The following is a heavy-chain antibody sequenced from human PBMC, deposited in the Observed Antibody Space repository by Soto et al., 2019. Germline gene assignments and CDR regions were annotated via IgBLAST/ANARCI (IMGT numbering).Heavy chain of an antibody. CDR1: GFTFSSYS. V-gene: IGHV3-21*01. Sequence: EVQLVESGGGLVKPGGSLRLSCAASGFTFSSYSMNWVRQAPGKGLEWVSSISSSSSYIYYADSVKGRFTISRDNAKNSLYLQMNSLRAEDTAVYYCARGSPTYSGTDWFDPWGQGTLVTVSS. D-gene: IGHD5-18*01. CDR3: ARGSPTYSGTDWFDP. J-gene: IGHJ5*02. CDR2: ISSSSSYI.